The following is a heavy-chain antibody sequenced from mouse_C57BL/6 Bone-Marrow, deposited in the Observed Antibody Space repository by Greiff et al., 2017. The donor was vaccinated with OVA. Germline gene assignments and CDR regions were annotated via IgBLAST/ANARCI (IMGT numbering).Heavy chain of an antibody. CDR3: ARRVTGTAWFAY. CDR1: GFTFSSYG. Sequence: EVQVVESGGDLVKPGGSLKLSCAASGFTFSSYGMSWVRQTPDKRLEWVATISSGGSYTYYPDSVKGRFTISRDNAKNTLYLQMSSLKSEDTAMYYCARRVTGTAWFAYWGQGTLVTVSA. J-gene: IGHJ3*01. D-gene: IGHD4-1*01. V-gene: IGHV5-6*01. CDR2: ISSGGSYT.